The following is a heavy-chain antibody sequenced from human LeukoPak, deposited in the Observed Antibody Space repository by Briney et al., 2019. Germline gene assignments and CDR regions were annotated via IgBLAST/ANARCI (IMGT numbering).Heavy chain of an antibody. J-gene: IGHJ4*02. D-gene: IGHD4-17*01. CDR1: GYTFTGYY. CDR3: ARGTTVIQTLDY. V-gene: IGHV1-2*06. Sequence: ASVKVSCKASGYTFTGYYMHWVRQAPGQGLEWMGRITPNSGSTNYAQKFQGRVIMTRDTSISTAYMELSRLRSDDTAVYYCARGTTVIQTLDYWGQGTLVTVSS. CDR2: ITPNSGST.